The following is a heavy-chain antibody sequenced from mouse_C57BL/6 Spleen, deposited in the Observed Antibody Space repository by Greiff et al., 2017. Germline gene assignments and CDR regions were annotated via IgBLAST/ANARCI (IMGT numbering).Heavy chain of an antibody. D-gene: IGHD2-4*01. CDR3: ALYYDYGGGYFDV. CDR1: GYSITSGYY. V-gene: IGHV3-6*01. Sequence: ESGPGLVKPSQSLSLTCSVTGYSITSGYYWNWIRQFPGNKLEWMGYISYDGSNNYNPSLKNRISITRDTSKNQFLLKLNSVTTEDTATYYCALYYDYGGGYFDVWGTGTTVTVSS. CDR2: ISYDGSN. J-gene: IGHJ1*03.